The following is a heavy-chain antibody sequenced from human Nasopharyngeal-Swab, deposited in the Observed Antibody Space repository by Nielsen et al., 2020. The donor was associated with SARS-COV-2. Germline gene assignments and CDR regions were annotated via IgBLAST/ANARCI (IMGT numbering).Heavy chain of an antibody. CDR2: IYYSGST. Sequence: WILQPPGKGLEWIGYIYYSGSTNYNPSLRSRVTISVDTSENQFSLKLSSVTAADTAVYYCARDMGESSGWPDPFDYWGQGTLVTVSS. V-gene: IGHV4-59*01. CDR3: ARDMGESSGWPDPFDY. J-gene: IGHJ4*02. D-gene: IGHD6-19*01.